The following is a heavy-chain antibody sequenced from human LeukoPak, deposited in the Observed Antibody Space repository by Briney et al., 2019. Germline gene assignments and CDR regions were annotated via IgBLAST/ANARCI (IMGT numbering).Heavy chain of an antibody. CDR3: AKDKQGGDYYDSSGPFDY. CDR2: ISWSSGSI. Sequence: GGSLRLSCAASGFTFDDYAMHWVRQAPGKGLEWVSGISWSSGSIAYADSVKGRFSISRDKAKNSLYLQMNSLRAEDTALYYCAKDKQGGDYYDSSGPFDYWGQGTLVTVSS. CDR1: GFTFDDYA. J-gene: IGHJ4*02. V-gene: IGHV3-9*01. D-gene: IGHD3-22*01.